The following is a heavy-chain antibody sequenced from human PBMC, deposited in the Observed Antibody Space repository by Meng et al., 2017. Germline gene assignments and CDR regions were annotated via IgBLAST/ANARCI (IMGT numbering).Heavy chain of an antibody. CDR2: IYYSGST. CDR3: ARDRIGVAAAANYYYGMDV. D-gene: IGHD6-13*01. Sequence: GPLRLSCTASGGSISSYYWSWIRQPPGKGLEWIGYIYYSGSTNYNPSLKSRVTISVDTSKNQFSLKLSSVTAADTAVYYCARDRIGVAAAANYYYGMDVWGQGTTVTVSS. J-gene: IGHJ6*02. V-gene: IGHV4-59*01. CDR1: GGSISSYY.